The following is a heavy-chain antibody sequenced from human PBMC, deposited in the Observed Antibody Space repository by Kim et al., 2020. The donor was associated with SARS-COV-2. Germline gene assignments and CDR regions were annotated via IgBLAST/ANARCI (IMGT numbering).Heavy chain of an antibody. J-gene: IGHJ6*02. CDR1: GYSFTSYW. V-gene: IGHV5-51*01. CDR2: IYPGDSDT. CDR3: ARHGYSDYYYYYGMDV. D-gene: IGHD5-18*01. Sequence: GESLKISCKGSGYSFTSYWIGWVRQMPGKGLEWMGIIYPGDSDTRYSPSFQGQVTISADKSISTAYLQWSSLRASDTAMYYCARHGYSDYYYYYGMDVWGQGTTVTVSS.